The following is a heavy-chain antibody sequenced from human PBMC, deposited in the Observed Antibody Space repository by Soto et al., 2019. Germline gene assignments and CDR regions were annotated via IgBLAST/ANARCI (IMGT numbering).Heavy chain of an antibody. CDR2: IYYSGST. V-gene: IGHV4-31*03. CDR3: ARDNIGYSYGQSNYYYYGMDV. Sequence: PSETMSLTCTVSGGSISSGGYYWSWIRQQPGKGLEWIGYIYYSGSTYYNPSLKSRVTISVDTSKNQFSLKLSSVTAADTAVYYCARDNIGYSYGQSNYYYYGMDVWGQGTTVTVSS. D-gene: IGHD5-18*01. CDR1: GGSISSGGYY. J-gene: IGHJ6*02.